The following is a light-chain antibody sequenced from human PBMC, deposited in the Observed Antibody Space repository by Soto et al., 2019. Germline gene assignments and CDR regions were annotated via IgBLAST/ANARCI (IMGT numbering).Light chain of an antibody. J-gene: IGKJ2*01. CDR3: QQSYSFFS. CDR2: GAS. Sequence: DIQMTQSPSSLSVSVGDRVTITCRAGQNSNNYLNWYQQKPGKAPKLLIYGASSLESGVTSRFSGSGSGTDFTLTISSLEPEDFATYYWQQSYSFFSFGQGNKLEI. V-gene: IGKV1-39*01. CDR1: QNSNNY.